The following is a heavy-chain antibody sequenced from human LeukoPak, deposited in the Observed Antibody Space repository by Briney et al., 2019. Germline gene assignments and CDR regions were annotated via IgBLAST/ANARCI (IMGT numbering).Heavy chain of an antibody. V-gene: IGHV3-30-3*01. CDR1: GFTFSSYA. D-gene: IGHD3-22*01. CDR3: ARAITMIVVVPID. CDR2: ISYDGSNK. Sequence: GGSLRLSCAASGFTFSSYAMHWVRQAPGKGLEWVAVISYDGSNKYYADSVKGRFTISRDNSKNTLYLQMNSLRAEDTAVYYCARAITMIVVVPIDWGQGTLVTVSS. J-gene: IGHJ4*02.